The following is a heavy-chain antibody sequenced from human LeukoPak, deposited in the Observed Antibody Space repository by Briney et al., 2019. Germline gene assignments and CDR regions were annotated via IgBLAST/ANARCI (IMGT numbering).Heavy chain of an antibody. CDR2: INTNTGNP. J-gene: IGHJ5*02. CDR1: GYTFTSYT. D-gene: IGHD3-10*01. Sequence: GASVKVSCKASGYTFTSYTINWVRQAPGQGLEWMGWINTNTGNPTYAQGFTGRFAFSLDTSVSTAYLQISSLKAEDTAVYYCARRITLVRGVRLGDWFDPWGQGTLVTVSS. V-gene: IGHV7-4-1*02. CDR3: ARRITLVRGVRLGDWFDP.